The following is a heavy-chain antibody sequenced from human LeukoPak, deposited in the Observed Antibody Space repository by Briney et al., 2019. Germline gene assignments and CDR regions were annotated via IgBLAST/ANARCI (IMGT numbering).Heavy chain of an antibody. D-gene: IGHD2-15*01. CDR1: GFTFSSYW. CDR3: ARDGGYCSGGICYSTH. Sequence: PGGSLRLSCEASGFTFSSYWMNWVRQAPGKGLEWVANIKQDGSEKYYVDSVKGRFTISRDNAKDSLYLQMNCLRAEDTAVYYCARDGGYCSGGICYSTHWGQGTLVTVSS. J-gene: IGHJ4*02. V-gene: IGHV3-7*03. CDR2: IKQDGSEK.